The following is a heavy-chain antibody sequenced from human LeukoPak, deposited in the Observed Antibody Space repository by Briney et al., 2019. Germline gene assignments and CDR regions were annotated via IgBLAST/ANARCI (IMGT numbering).Heavy chain of an antibody. D-gene: IGHD4-17*01. Sequence: ASVKVSCKVSGYTFTSFGINWVRQAPGQGLEWMGWINTYNGDTNYAQKIQGRVTMTTDTSTNTAYMELRSLRSDDTAIYYCAGAVTVTTGPLGYWGQGTLVTVSS. CDR3: AGAVTVTTGPLGY. J-gene: IGHJ4*02. CDR2: INTYNGDT. V-gene: IGHV1-18*01. CDR1: GYTFTSFG.